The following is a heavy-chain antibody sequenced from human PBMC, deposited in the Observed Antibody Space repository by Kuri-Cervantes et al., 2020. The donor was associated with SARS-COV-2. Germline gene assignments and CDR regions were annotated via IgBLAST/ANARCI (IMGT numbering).Heavy chain of an antibody. CDR2: ISSSSSYI. CDR3: RIYFLEWSLDY. D-gene: IGHD3-3*01. Sequence: LSLTCAASGFTFSSYSMNWVRQAPGKGLEWVSSISSSSSYIYYADSVKGRFTISRDNAKNSLYLQMNSLRAEDTAVYYCRIYFLEWSLDYWGQGTLVTVSS. J-gene: IGHJ4*02. CDR1: GFTFSSYS. V-gene: IGHV3-21*01.